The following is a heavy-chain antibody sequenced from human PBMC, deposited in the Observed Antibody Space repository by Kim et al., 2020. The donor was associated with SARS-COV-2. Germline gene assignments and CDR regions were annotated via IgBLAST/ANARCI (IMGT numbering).Heavy chain of an antibody. Sequence: ASVKVSCKASGYTFTSYYMHWVRQAPGQGLEWMGIINPSGGSTSYAQKFQGRVTMTRDTSTSTVYMELSSLRSEDTAVYYCARDSKSEKNYYDTTGAFDIWGQGTMVTVSS. D-gene: IGHD3-22*01. CDR2: INPSGGST. CDR1: GYTFTSYY. J-gene: IGHJ3*02. CDR3: ARDSKSEKNYYDTTGAFDI. V-gene: IGHV1-46*01.